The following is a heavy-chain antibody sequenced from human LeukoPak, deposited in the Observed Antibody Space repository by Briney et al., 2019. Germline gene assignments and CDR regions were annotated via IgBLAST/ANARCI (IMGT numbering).Heavy chain of an antibody. CDR3: ARGGGSGRWGSAFDM. J-gene: IGHJ3*02. Sequence: PGGSLRLSCVASGFTFTNYWMTWVRQAPGKGLEWVANMKQEGREKYYVDAVKGRFTISRDNAKNSLYLQMNSLRDEDTAVYYCARGGGSGRWGSAFDMWGQGTMVTVSS. D-gene: IGHD6-19*01. V-gene: IGHV3-7*01. CDR1: GFTFTNYW. CDR2: MKQEGREK.